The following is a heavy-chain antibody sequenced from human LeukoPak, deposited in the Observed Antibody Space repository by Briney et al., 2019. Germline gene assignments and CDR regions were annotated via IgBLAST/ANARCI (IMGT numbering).Heavy chain of an antibody. D-gene: IGHD3-10*01. Sequence: ASVKVSCKASGYTFTGYYMHWVRQAPGQGLEWMGWINPNSGGTNYAQKFQGRVTMTRDTSISTAYMELSRLRSDDTAVYYCARDRPRRGAFDIWGQGTMVTVSS. CDR2: INPNSGGT. CDR3: ARDRPRRGAFDI. V-gene: IGHV1-2*02. CDR1: GYTFTGYY. J-gene: IGHJ3*02.